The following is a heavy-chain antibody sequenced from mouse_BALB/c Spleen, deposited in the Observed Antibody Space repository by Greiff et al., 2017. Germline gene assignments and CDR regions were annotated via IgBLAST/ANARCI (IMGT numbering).Heavy chain of an antibody. V-gene: IGHV1-77*01. J-gene: IGHJ1*01. Sequence: QVHVKQSGPELVKPGASVKMSCKASGYTFTDYVISWVKQRTGQGLEWIGEIYPGSGSTYYNEKFKGKATLTADKSSNTAYMQLSSLTSEDSAVYFCARRIYYYGSRYFDVWGAGTTVTVSS. CDR2: IYPGSGST. CDR1: GYTFTDYV. D-gene: IGHD1-1*01. CDR3: ARRIYYYGSRYFDV.